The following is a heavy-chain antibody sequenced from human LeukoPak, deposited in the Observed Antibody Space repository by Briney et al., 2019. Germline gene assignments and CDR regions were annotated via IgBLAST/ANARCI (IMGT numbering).Heavy chain of an antibody. CDR2: IIPIFGTA. J-gene: IGHJ5*02. CDR3: AKDRMGLMTLPMTAADL. V-gene: IGHV1-69*05. CDR1: GGTFSSYA. Sequence: WASVKVSCKASGGTFSSYAVSWVRQAPGQGLEWMGGIIPIFGTANYAQKIQGRVSLTTDTSTSTAYLELRSLKSDDTAIYYCAKDRMGLMTLPMTAADLWGQGTLVSVSS. D-gene: IGHD2-21*02.